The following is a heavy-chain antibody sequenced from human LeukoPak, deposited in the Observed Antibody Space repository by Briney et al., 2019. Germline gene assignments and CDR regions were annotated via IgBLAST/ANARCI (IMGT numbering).Heavy chain of an antibody. J-gene: IGHJ6*02. CDR1: GFTFSDYY. Sequence: GGSLRLSCAASGFTFSDYYMSWIRQAPGKGLEWVSYISSSGSTIYYADSVKGRFTISRDNAKNSLYLQMNSLRAEDTAVYYCARHLVVVALSYYGMDVWGQGTTVTVSS. CDR3: ARHLVVVALSYYGMDV. CDR2: ISSSGSTI. D-gene: IGHD2-15*01. V-gene: IGHV3-11*01.